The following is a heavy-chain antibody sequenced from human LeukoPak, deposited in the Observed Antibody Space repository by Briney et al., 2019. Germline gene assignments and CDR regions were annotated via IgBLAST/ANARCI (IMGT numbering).Heavy chain of an antibody. D-gene: IGHD4-11*01. CDR1: AGSISSSY. J-gene: IGHJ4*02. CDR3: ARQGPLTTAVTTRTNPFDY. CDR2: IYCSGST. V-gene: IGHV4-59*08. Sequence: SETLSLTCTVSAGSISSSYWSWIRQPPGKGLEWIGCIYCSGSTNYNPSLKSRVTISVDTSKNQFSLKLNSVTAADTAVYYCARQGPLTTAVTTRTNPFDYWGQGTLVTVSS.